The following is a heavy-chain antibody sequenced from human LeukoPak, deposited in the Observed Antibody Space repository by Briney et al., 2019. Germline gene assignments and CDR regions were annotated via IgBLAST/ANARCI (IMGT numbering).Heavy chain of an antibody. D-gene: IGHD1-26*01. Sequence: PGRSLRLSCAASGFTFDDYAMHWVRQAPGKGLEWVSGISWNSGSIGYADSVKGRFTISRDNAKNSLYLQMNSLRAEDTALYYCAKGWSGSCAARHDYWGQGTLVTVSS. CDR2: ISWNSGSI. CDR1: GFTFDDYA. J-gene: IGHJ4*02. CDR3: AKGWSGSCAARHDY. V-gene: IGHV3-9*01.